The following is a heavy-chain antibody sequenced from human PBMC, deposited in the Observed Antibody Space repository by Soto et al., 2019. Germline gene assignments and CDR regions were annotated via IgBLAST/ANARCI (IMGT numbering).Heavy chain of an antibody. J-gene: IGHJ4*02. V-gene: IGHV1-18*04. CDR1: GYTFTSYG. Sequence: QAHLVQSGTEVKKPGASVKVSCKASGYTFTSYGITWVRQAPGQGLEWMGGISPYNGKRNYAQKVQGRVTMTTDTSTTTAYMELRSLRSDDTAIYYCARGISELVPSVYSDYWGQGPLVTVSS. CDR2: ISPYNGKR. D-gene: IGHD2-15*01. CDR3: ARGISELVPSVYSDY.